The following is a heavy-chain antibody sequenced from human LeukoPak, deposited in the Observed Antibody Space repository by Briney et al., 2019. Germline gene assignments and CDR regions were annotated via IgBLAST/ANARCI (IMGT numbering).Heavy chain of an antibody. CDR1: GGSISSNN. J-gene: IGHJ3*02. CDR3: AAFDI. Sequence: TLSLTCAVSGGSISSNNWWGWVRQPPGKGLVWVAVISYDGSNKYYADSVKGRFTISRDNSKNTLYLQMNSLRAEDTAVYYCAAFDIWGQGTMVTVSS. V-gene: IGHV3-30*03. CDR2: ISYDGSNK.